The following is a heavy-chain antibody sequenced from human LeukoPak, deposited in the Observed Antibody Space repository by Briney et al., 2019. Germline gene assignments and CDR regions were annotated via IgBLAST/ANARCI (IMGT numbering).Heavy chain of an antibody. CDR2: INPSGGST. J-gene: IGHJ6*03. Sequence: ASVKVSCRASGYTFTSYYMHWVRQAPGQGLEWMGIINPSGGSTSYAQKFQGRVTMTRDTSTSTVYMELSSLRSEDTAVYYCATTLTRSSTSFNMGDYYMDVWGKGTTVTVSS. D-gene: IGHD2-2*01. V-gene: IGHV1-46*01. CDR1: GYTFTSYY. CDR3: ATTLTRSSTSFNMGDYYMDV.